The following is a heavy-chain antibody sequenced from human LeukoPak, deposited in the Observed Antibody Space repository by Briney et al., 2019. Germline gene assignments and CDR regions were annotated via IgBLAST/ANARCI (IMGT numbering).Heavy chain of an antibody. J-gene: IGHJ4*02. D-gene: IGHD1-26*01. CDR1: SGSIGSFY. Sequence: SETLSLTCTISSGSIGSFYWSWIRQPPGKGLEWIGYINFSGSTKSNSALESRVTISMDTSKNQFSLKLNSVTAADTAVYYCTRGGSADPFEHWGQGTLVTVSS. CDR3: TRGGSADPFEH. V-gene: IGHV4-59*08. CDR2: INFSGST.